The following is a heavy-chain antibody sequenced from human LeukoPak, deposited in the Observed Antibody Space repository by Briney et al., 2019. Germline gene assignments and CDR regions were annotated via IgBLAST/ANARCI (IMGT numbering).Heavy chain of an antibody. CDR3: ARHDRSMRFFDY. CDR2: ISDNGDTT. CDR1: GFSFSSYV. D-gene: IGHD1-1*01. J-gene: IGHJ4*02. V-gene: IGHV3-23*01. Sequence: GGSLRVSCAASGFSFSSYVMSWVRQAPGKGLGWVSAISDNGDTTYYADSVEGRFTISRDNSKNTVFLQMNSLRAEDTAVYYCARHDRSMRFFDYWGQGTLVTVSS.